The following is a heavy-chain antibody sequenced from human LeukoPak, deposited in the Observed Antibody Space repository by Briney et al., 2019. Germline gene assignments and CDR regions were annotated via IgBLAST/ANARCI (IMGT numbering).Heavy chain of an antibody. CDR1: GGSISSGDYY. Sequence: PSQTLSLTCTVSGGSISSGDYYWSWIRQPPGKGLEWIGYTYYSGSTYYNPSLKSRATISVDTSENQFSLKLTSVTAADTAVYYCARPYYYDSRIDPWGQGTLVTVSS. D-gene: IGHD3-22*01. J-gene: IGHJ5*02. CDR3: ARPYYYDSRIDP. V-gene: IGHV4-30-4*01. CDR2: TYYSGST.